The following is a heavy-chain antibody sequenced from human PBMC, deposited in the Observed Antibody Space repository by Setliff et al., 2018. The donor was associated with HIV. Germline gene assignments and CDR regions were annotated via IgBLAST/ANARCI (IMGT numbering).Heavy chain of an antibody. Sequence: PGGSLRLSCAASGFTFSNYAMSWVRQAPGKGLEWVSSISSSSSYIYYADSVKGRFTISRDNAKNSLYLQMNSLRAEDTAVYYCSILRAFDIWGQGTMVTVSS. D-gene: IGHD2-2*02. V-gene: IGHV3-21*01. CDR2: ISSSSSYI. J-gene: IGHJ3*02. CDR1: GFTFSNYA. CDR3: SILRAFDI.